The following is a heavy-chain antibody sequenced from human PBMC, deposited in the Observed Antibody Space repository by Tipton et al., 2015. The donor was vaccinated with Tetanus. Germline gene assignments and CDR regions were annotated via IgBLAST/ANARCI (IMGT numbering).Heavy chain of an antibody. CDR3: ACGSGYFDSSYHSPLDF. V-gene: IGHV4-59*01. CDR2: IFYNGDT. CDR1: GGSITNYY. D-gene: IGHD3-22*01. Sequence: TLSLTCTVSGGSITNYYWNWIRQSPGKGLEWLGNIFYNGDTDYNSSLQSRATISLDTAKNHFSLRLRSVTAADTAVYYCACGSGYFDSSYHSPLDFWGRGTLVTVSS. J-gene: IGHJ4*02.